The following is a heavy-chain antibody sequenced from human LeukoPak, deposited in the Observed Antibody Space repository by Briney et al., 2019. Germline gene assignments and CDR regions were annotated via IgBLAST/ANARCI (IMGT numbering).Heavy chain of an antibody. CDR1: GGSFSGYY. V-gene: IGHV4-34*01. Sequence: SETLSLTCAVYGGSFSGYYWSWIRQPPGKGLEWIGEINQSGSTNYNPSLKSRVTISVDTSKNQFSLKLRSVTAADTAVYYCASFKGEQSGSGLDYWGKGTLVTVSS. CDR2: INQSGST. J-gene: IGHJ4*02. D-gene: IGHD6-19*01. CDR3: ASFKGEQSGSGLDY.